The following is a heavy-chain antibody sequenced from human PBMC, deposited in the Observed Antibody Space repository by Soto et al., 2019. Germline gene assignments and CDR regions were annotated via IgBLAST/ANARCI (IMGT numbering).Heavy chain of an antibody. CDR1: GFTFSSYS. D-gene: IGHD3-10*01. J-gene: IGHJ4*02. CDR2: ISSSSSTI. V-gene: IGHV3-48*01. Sequence: EVQLVESGGGLVQPGGSLRLSCAAYGFTFSSYSMNWVRQAPGKGLEWVSYISSSSSTIYYADSVKGRFTISRDNAKNSLYLQMNSLRAEDTAVYYCARANYYGSPGDFDYGGQGTLVTVSS. CDR3: ARANYYGSPGDFDY.